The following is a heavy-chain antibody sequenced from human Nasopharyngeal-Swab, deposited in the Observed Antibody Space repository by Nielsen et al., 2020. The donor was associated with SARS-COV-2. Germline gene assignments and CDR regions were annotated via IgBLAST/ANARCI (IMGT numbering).Heavy chain of an antibody. CDR2: ISGTGGRT. CDR1: GFTFSTYA. CDR3: ARASRGATSPPYGMDV. V-gene: IGHV3-23*01. Sequence: GESLKISCAASGFTFSTYAMSWVRQAPGKGLEWVSGISGTGGRTYYADSVKGRFTISRDNSKNTLYLQMNSLRVEDTAVYYCARASRGATSPPYGMDVWGQGTTVTVSS. J-gene: IGHJ6*02. D-gene: IGHD1-26*01.